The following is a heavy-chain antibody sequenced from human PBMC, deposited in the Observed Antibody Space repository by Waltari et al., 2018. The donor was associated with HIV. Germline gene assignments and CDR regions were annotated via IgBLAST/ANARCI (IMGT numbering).Heavy chain of an antibody. V-gene: IGHV3-9*01. CDR2: ISGNGFKM. D-gene: IGHD3-16*01. CDR3: ARMGGGRGLSHGYYNSGMDV. Sequence: EAKLVESGGALAQPGRTLSLSCAASGFKFGDFGIHWVRQVPWQVREWVAAISGNGFKMTYADSVRGRFVIARDSGRKLGDLEMNSLRHEDTALYYCARMGGGRGLSHGYYNSGMDVWGQGTTGTV. CDR1: GFKFGDFG. J-gene: IGHJ6*02.